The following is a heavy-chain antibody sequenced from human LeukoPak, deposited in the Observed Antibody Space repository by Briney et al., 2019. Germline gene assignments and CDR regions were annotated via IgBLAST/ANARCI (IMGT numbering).Heavy chain of an antibody. CDR1: GFSISNYY. CDR2: INHNGNVN. CDR3: ARGGGLDV. V-gene: IGHV3-7*03. D-gene: IGHD3-16*01. Sequence: GGSLRLSCAASGFSISNYYMFWARQAPGKGLEWVASINHNGNVNYYVDSVKGRFTISRDNAKNSLYLQMSNLRAEDTAVYFCARGGGLDVWGQGATVTVSS. J-gene: IGHJ6*02.